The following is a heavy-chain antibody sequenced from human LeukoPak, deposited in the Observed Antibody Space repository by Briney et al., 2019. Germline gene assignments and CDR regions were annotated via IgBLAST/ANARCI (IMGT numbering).Heavy chain of an antibody. CDR2: VIPILGIA. V-gene: IGHV1-69*02. J-gene: IGHJ4*02. CDR3: ASRLALYNWNSLDY. CDR1: GGTFSSYT. D-gene: IGHD1-7*01. Sequence: SVKVSCKASGGTFSSYTISWVRQAPGQGLEWMGRVIPILGIANYAQKFQGRVTITADKSTSTAYMELSSLRSEDTAVYYCASRLALYNWNSLDYWGQGTPVTVSS.